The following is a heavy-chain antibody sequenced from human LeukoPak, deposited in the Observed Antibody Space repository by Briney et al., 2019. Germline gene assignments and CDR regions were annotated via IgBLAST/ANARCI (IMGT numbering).Heavy chain of an antibody. D-gene: IGHD5-24*01. V-gene: IGHV4-39*07. J-gene: IGHJ5*02. Sequence: SETLSLTCTVSGDSISSSSYYWGWIRQPPGKGLEWIGTMYYSGNTYYNPSRKSRVTVSGDTSKNQSSLNLSSVPAADTAVYYCARGTEMAPMGSWFDPWGQGTLLTVSS. CDR1: GDSISSSSYY. CDR2: MYYSGNT. CDR3: ARGTEMAPMGSWFDP.